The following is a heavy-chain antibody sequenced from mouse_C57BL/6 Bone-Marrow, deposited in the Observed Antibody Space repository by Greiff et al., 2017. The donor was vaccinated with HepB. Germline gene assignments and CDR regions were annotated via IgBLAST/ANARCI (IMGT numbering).Heavy chain of an antibody. Sequence: EVMLVESGGGLVQPGESLKLSCESNEYEFPSHDMSWVRKTPEKRLELVAAINSDGGSTYYPDTMERRFIISRDNTKETLYLQMSSLRSEDTALYYCARRGYYYGSSWNWYFDVWGTGTTVTVSS. J-gene: IGHJ1*03. D-gene: IGHD1-1*01. CDR3: ARRGYYYGSSWNWYFDV. V-gene: IGHV5-2*01. CDR2: INSDGGST. CDR1: EYEFPSHD.